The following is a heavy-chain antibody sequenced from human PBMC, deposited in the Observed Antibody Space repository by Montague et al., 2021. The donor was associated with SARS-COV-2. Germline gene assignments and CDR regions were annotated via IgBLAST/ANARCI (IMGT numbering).Heavy chain of an antibody. V-gene: IGHV4-34*01. CDR3: ARGGIAALRHYFDY. Sequence: SETLSLTCAVYGGSFSNYYWTWIRQPPGKGLEWIGEINHSGSTNYNPSLKSRVTISVDTSKNQFSLKLSSVTAADTAVYSCARGGIAALRHYFDYWGQGTLVTVSS. J-gene: IGHJ4*02. D-gene: IGHD6-6*01. CDR2: INHSGST. CDR1: GGSFSNYY.